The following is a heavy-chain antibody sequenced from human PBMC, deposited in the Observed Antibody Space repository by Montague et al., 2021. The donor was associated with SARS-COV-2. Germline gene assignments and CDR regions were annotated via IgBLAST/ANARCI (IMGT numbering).Heavy chain of an antibody. CDR1: GFSPSTSGMR. CDR3: ARSYYEILTAYYTPVDY. Sequence: PALVKPTQTLTLTCTFSGFSPSTSGMRASWIRQPPGKALEWLARIDWDDDKFYSTSLKTRLTISKDTSKNQVVLTMTNTDPVDTATYYCARSYYEILTAYYTPVDYGGQGTLGTGSS. D-gene: IGHD3-9*01. J-gene: IGHJ4*02. CDR2: IDWDDDK. V-gene: IGHV2-70*04.